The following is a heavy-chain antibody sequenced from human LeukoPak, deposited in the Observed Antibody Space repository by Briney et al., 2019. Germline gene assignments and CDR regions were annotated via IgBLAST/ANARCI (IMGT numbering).Heavy chain of an antibody. V-gene: IGHV4-59*01. CDR3: ARGTYYDFWSGYSAYYFDY. CDR2: IYYSGST. CDR1: GGSISSYY. D-gene: IGHD3-3*01. J-gene: IGHJ4*02. Sequence: PSETLSLTCTVSGGSISSYYWSWIRQPPEKGLEWIGYIYYSGSTNYNPSLKSRVTISVDTSKNQFSLKLSSVTAADTAVYYCARGTYYDFWSGYSAYYFDYWGQGTLVTVSS.